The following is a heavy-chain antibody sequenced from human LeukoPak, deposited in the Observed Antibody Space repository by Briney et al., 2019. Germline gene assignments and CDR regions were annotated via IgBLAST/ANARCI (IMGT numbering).Heavy chain of an antibody. Sequence: ASVKVSCKASGYTFTSYSMNWVRQAPGKGLEWVSSISSSSSYIYYADSVKGRFTISRDNSKNTLFLQMSSLRAEDTAVYYCAKEAQGCSITSCYFDSWGQGTLVTVSS. J-gene: IGHJ4*02. CDR1: GYTFTSYS. V-gene: IGHV3-21*04. CDR2: ISSSSSYI. D-gene: IGHD2-2*01. CDR3: AKEAQGCSITSCYFDS.